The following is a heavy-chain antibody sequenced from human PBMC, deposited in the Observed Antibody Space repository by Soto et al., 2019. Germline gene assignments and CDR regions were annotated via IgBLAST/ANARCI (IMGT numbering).Heavy chain of an antibody. J-gene: IGHJ4*02. CDR3: ALRKTGSYFDY. D-gene: IGHD7-27*01. V-gene: IGHV3-23*01. Sequence: GSLILSWACAGFTFSTYSMSLVLQAPGKGLEWVSAISASGTNTFYAGSVKGRFTISRDNSRNTLSLQMNSLRADDTAVYYCALRKTGSYFDYWGQGTLVTVSS. CDR2: ISASGTNT. CDR1: GFTFSTYS.